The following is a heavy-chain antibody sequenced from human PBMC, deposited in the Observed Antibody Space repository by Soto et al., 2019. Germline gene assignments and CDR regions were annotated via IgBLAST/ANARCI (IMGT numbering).Heavy chain of an antibody. V-gene: IGHV3-23*01. CDR3: AKAGSSSSRYYFDY. Sequence: PGGSLRFSCAASGFTFSSYAVSWVRQAPGKGLEWVSAISVSGGSTYYADSVKGRFTISRDNSKNTLYLQMNSLRAEDTAVYYCAKAGSSSSRYYFDYWGQGTLVTVSS. CDR1: GFTFSSYA. J-gene: IGHJ4*02. D-gene: IGHD6-6*01. CDR2: ISVSGGST.